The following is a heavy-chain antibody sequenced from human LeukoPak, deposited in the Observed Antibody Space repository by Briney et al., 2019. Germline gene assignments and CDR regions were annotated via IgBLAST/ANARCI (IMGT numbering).Heavy chain of an antibody. CDR2: VHSSGDI. J-gene: IGHJ4*02. CDR3: ARGASPKDAVFFDY. CDR1: GVSITIGSYY. Sequence: PSETLSLTCSVSGVSITIGSYYWGWIRQSAGKGLEWIGRVHSSGDIYHNAAFRSRAAVSGDASKNQFSLQLNSVTAADTAVYYCARGASPKDAVFFDYWGQGALITVSS. V-gene: IGHV4-61*02. D-gene: IGHD3-16*01.